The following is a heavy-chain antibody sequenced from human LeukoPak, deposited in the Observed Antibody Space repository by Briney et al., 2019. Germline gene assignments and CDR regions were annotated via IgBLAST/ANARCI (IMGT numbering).Heavy chain of an antibody. Sequence: PSETLSLTCAVYGGSFSGYYWSWIRQPPGKGLEWIGEINHSGSTNYNPSLKSRVTISVDTSKNQFSLKLSSVTAADTAVYYCARDLWNRRSFDLWGRGTLVTVSS. CDR1: GGSFSGYY. V-gene: IGHV4-34*01. CDR3: ARDLWNRRSFDL. CDR2: INHSGST. J-gene: IGHJ2*01. D-gene: IGHD1-1*01.